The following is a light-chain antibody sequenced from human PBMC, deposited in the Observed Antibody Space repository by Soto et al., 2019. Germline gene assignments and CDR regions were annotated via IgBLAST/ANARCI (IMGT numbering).Light chain of an antibody. J-gene: IGKJ5*01. CDR2: EAS. CDR1: QSVSTY. V-gene: IGKV3-11*01. CDR3: QQRSNSIT. Sequence: EIVLTQSPATLSLSPGERATLSCRASQSVSTYLAWYQQKPGQAPRLLIYEASIRPTGIPVTFSGSGSGTDFTLTISGLAPEDFVVYYCQQRSNSITFGQGTRLEIK.